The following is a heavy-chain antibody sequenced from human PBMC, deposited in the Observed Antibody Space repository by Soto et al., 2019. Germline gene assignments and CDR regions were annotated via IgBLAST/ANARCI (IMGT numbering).Heavy chain of an antibody. CDR2: IWFDGSKK. D-gene: IGHD2-2*01. CDR1: GFTFRGYG. CDR3: ARDRLVPYGYGMDV. V-gene: IGHV3-33*01. J-gene: IGHJ6*01. Sequence: QMQLVESGGGVGQPGRSLRLSCAASGFTFRGYGIHWVREAPGKGLEWVALIWFDGSKKYYVDSVKGRLAVSRDNSKNTLYLQMNSLRVEDTAVYYCARDRLVPYGYGMDVW.